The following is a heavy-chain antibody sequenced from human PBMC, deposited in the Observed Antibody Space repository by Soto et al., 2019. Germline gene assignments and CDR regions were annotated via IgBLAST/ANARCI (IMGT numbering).Heavy chain of an antibody. CDR1: GFTFSNYA. V-gene: IGHV3-23*01. CDR3: AKLNLFVSAAAGRGPFDY. Sequence: VQLLESGGGLVQPGGSLRLSCAASGFTFSNYAMSWVRQAPGKGLEWVSAVSGSGGNTCYADSVQGRFTISRDNSKNMLNLQMNSLRAEDTAVYYCAKLNLFVSAAAGRGPFDYWGQGTLVTVSS. J-gene: IGHJ4*02. CDR2: VSGSGGNT. D-gene: IGHD6-13*01.